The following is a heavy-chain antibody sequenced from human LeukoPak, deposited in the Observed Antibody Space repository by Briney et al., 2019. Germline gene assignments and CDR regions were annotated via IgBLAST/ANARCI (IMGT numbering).Heavy chain of an antibody. CDR1: GYTFSGHY. V-gene: IGHV1-2*02. CDR2: INPNITTT. D-gene: IGHD2-2*01. CDR3: AKGLSTGWFDP. J-gene: IGHJ5*02. Sequence: ASVKVSCKASGYTFSGHYIHWVRQAPGQGLEWMGWINPNITTTNFAQKFQGRVTMTRDTSISTAYMDLTWLTSDDTAVYYCAKGLSTGWFDPWGQGSRVTVSS.